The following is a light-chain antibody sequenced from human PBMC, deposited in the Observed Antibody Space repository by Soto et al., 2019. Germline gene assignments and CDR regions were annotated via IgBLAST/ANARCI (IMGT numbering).Light chain of an antibody. V-gene: IGKV3-20*01. CDR1: QSISNSY. Sequence: ENVLTQSPGTLSLSPGERATLSCRASQSISNSYLAWYQQKPGQTPSLLIYHASNRATGIPARFSGSWSGTDFTLNIRRLEPEDFAVYYCQQYGDSLLTFGGGTKVEIK. CDR2: HAS. J-gene: IGKJ4*01. CDR3: QQYGDSLLT.